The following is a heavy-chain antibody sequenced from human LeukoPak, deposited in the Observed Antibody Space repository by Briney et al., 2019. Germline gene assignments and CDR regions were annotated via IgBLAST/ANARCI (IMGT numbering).Heavy chain of an antibody. Sequence: VASVKVSCKASGYTFTSNYIHWVRQAPGQGLGWMGMIYPRDGSTSYAQKFQGRVTVTRDTSTSTVHMELGDLRSEDTAVYYCARDQEGFDYWGQGTLVTVSS. CDR1: GYTFTSNY. V-gene: IGHV1-46*01. CDR3: ARDQEGFDY. CDR2: IYPRDGST. J-gene: IGHJ4*02.